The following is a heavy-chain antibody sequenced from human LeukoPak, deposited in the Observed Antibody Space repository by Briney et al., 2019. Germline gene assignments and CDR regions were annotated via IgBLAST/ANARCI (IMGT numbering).Heavy chain of an antibody. J-gene: IGHJ1*01. V-gene: IGHV3-43*02. CDR3: ARDSREFFQH. CDR1: GFTFDNYA. CDR2: ISGDGGST. Sequence: GGSVTLSCAASGFTFDNYAIHWVRQAPGKGLEWVALISGDGGSTYYVDSMKGRFTISRDKSKNSLYLHMNSLRTKDTALYYCARDSREFFQHWGQGTLVTVSS.